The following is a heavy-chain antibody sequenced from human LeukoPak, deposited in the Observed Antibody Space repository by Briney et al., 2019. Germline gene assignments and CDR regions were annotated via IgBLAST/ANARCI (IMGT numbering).Heavy chain of an antibody. CDR1: GDSISSGVYY. CDR2: IFYSGNA. J-gene: IGHJ5*02. Sequence: PSETLSLTCTVSGDSISSGVYYWSWIRQYPGRGLEWIGYIFYSGNAYYNPSLKSRATMSVDTSKNQFSLRLRSVTAADTAIYYCARENSGSYLRKWFDPWGQGSLVTVSS. V-gene: IGHV4-31*03. D-gene: IGHD1-26*01. CDR3: ARENSGSYLRKWFDP.